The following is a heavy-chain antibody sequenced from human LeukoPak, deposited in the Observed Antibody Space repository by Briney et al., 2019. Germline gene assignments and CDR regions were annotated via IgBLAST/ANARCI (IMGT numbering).Heavy chain of an antibody. CDR1: GFTFSSYW. CDR3: AKDSDQLSLFPPRPTRPTVLTIDY. D-gene: IGHD2-2*01. CDR2: IKQDGSEK. V-gene: IGHV3-7*01. J-gene: IGHJ4*02. Sequence: PGGSLRLSCAASGFTFSSYWMSWVRQAPGKGLEWVANIKQDGSEKYYVDSVKGRFTISRDNAKNSLYLQMNSLRAEDTAVYYCAKDSDQLSLFPPRPTRPTVLTIDYWGQGTLVTVSS.